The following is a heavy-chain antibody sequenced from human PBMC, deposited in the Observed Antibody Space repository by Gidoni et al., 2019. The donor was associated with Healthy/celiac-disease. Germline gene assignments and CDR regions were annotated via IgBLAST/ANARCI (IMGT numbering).Heavy chain of an antibody. CDR2: IKSKTDGGTT. V-gene: IGHV3-15*01. D-gene: IGHD3-10*01. J-gene: IGHJ6*03. CDR3: TTLIPLWFGDWRGYYYMDV. CDR1: GFTFSNAW. Sequence: EVQLVESGGGLVKPGGSLRLSCAASGFTFSNAWMSWVRQAPGKGLEWVGRIKSKTDGGTTDYAAPVKGRFTISRDDSKNTLYLQMNSLKTEDTAVYYCTTLIPLWFGDWRGYYYMDVWGKGTTVTVSS.